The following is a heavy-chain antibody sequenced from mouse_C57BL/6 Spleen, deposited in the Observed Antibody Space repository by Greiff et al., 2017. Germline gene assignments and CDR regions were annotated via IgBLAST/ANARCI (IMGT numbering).Heavy chain of an antibody. CDR2: INPNYGTT. D-gene: IGHD2-3*01. J-gene: IGHJ3*01. Sequence: EVQLQQSGPELVKPGASVKISCKASGYSFTDYNMNWVKQSNGKGLEWIGVINPNYGTTSYNQKFKGKATLTVDQSSSTAYMQLNSLTSEDSAVYYCAMGYDGYYDAWFAYWGQGTLVTVSA. CDR1: GYSFTDYN. V-gene: IGHV1-39*01. CDR3: AMGYDGYYDAWFAY.